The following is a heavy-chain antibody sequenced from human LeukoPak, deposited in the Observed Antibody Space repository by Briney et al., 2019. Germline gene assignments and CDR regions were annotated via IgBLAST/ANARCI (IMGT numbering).Heavy chain of an antibody. CDR2: ITSGFTP. CDR3: AKDYSDSRVGDVFLEY. Sequence: QPGGSLRLSCEASGFTFSNYAMSWFRQAPGKGLEWVSGITSGFTPHYADSVKGRFTISRDNSKNTFHLQMNSLRAEDTAVYYCAKDYSDSRVGDVFLEYWGQGTLVTVSS. J-gene: IGHJ4*02. CDR1: GFTFSNYA. V-gene: IGHV3-23*01. D-gene: IGHD1-26*01.